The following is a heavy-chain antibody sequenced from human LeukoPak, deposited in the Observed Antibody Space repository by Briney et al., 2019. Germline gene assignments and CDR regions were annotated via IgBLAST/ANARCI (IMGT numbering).Heavy chain of an antibody. D-gene: IGHD1-26*01. CDR2: FDPEDGET. Sequence: GASVKVSCKVSGYTLTELSMHWVRQAPGKGLGWMGGFDPEDGETIYAQKFQGRVTMTEDTSTDTAYMELSSLRSEDTAVYYCATVVGATNWFDPWGQGTLVTVSS. CDR3: ATVVGATNWFDP. V-gene: IGHV1-24*01. CDR1: GYTLTELS. J-gene: IGHJ5*02.